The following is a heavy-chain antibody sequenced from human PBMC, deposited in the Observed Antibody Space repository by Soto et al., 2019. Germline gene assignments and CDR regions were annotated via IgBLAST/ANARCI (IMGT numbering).Heavy chain of an antibody. CDR1: GGSISSGDYY. D-gene: IGHD1-20*01. J-gene: IGHJ4*02. CDR2: IYYSGST. V-gene: IGHV4-30-4*01. CDR3: ATIKLGGNRLDY. Sequence: PSETLSLTCTVSGGSISSGDYYWSWIRQPPGKGLEWIGYIYYSGSTYYNSSLKSRVTISVDTSKNHFSLKLSSVTAADTAVYYCATIKLGGNRLDYWGQGTLVTVSS.